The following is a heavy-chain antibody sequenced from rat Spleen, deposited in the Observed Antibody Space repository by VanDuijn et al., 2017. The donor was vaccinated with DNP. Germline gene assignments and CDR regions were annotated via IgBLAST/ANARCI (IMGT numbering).Heavy chain of an antibody. V-gene: IGHV2-47*01. J-gene: IGHJ4*01. D-gene: IGHD4-3*01. CDR2: IWSNGNT. Sequence: QVQLKESGPGLVQPSQTLSLTCTVSGLSLTSNSVSWIRQPPGKGLEWMGVIWSNGNTDYNSAIKSRLSISRDTSKSQVFLKMNSLQTEDTATYYCARDLIIRDTTSAMDAWGQGTSVTVSS. CDR3: ARDLIIRDTTSAMDA. CDR1: GLSLTSNS.